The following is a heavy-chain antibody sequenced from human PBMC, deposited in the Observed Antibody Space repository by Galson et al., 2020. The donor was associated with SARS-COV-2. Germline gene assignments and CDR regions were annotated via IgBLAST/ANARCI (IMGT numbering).Heavy chain of an antibody. D-gene: IGHD3-22*01. V-gene: IGHV4-34*01. J-gene: IGHJ5*02. CDR1: GGSFSGYY. CDR2: INHSGST. Sequence: SETLSLTCAVYGGSFSGYYWSWIRQPPGKGLEWIGEINHSGSTNYNPSLKSRVTISVDTSKNQFSLKLSSVTAADTAVYYCARGLSVKYYYDSSGRFYNNWFDPWGQGTLVTVSS. CDR3: ARGLSVKYYYDSSGRFYNNWFDP.